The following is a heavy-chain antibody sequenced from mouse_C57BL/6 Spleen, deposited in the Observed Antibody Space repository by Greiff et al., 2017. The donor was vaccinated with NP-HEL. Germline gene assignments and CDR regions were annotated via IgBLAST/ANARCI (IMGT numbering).Heavy chain of an antibody. Sequence: VQLQQSGTVLARPGASVKMSCTTSGYTFTSYWMHWVKQRPGQGLEWIGAIYPGNSDTSYNQKFKGKAKLTAVTSASTAYLELSSLTNEDSAVYYCTRENYGNYFDYWGQGTTLTVSS. CDR3: TRENYGNYFDY. V-gene: IGHV1-5*01. D-gene: IGHD2-1*01. J-gene: IGHJ2*01. CDR1: GYTFTSYW. CDR2: IYPGNSDT.